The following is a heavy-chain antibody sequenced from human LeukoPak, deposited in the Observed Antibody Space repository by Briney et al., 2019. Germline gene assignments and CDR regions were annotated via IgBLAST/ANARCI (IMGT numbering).Heavy chain of an antibody. CDR2: IIPIFGTA. V-gene: IGHV1-69*05. CDR1: GGTFSSYA. J-gene: IGHJ4*02. D-gene: IGHD5-12*01. CDR3: AREPSAITLKRAQGENYFDY. Sequence: SVKVSCKASGGTFSSYAISWVRQAPGQGLEWMGRIIPIFGTANYAQKFQGRVTITTDESTSTAYMELSSLRSEDTAVYYCAREPSAITLKRAQGENYFDYWGQGTLSPSPQ.